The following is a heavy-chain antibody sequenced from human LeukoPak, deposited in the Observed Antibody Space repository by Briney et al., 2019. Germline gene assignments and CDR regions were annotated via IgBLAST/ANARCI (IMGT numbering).Heavy chain of an antibody. D-gene: IGHD3-3*01. CDR3: ARARYESRIWPKSRYDYYHYMDV. V-gene: IGHV1-3*03. J-gene: IGHJ6*03. CDR2: INAGNGNT. CDR1: GYTFTSYV. Sequence: ASVKVSCKASGYTFTSYVIHWVRQAPGQRLEWMGWINAGNGNTKYSQELQDRVTITRDTSASTAYMELSSLRSEDMAVYYCARARYESRIWPKSRYDYYHYMDVWGKGTTVTVSS.